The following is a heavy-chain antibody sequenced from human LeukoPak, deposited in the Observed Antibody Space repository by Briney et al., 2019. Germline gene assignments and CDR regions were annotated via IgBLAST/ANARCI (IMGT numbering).Heavy chain of an antibody. Sequence: PGGSLRLSCEVSGFSFSTCWMSWVRQAPGKGLEWVGQTNEHETEKYYGDAVRGRFTIYRDNAKNSLYLQMNSLRPEDTAVYYCARDFRGTTFDYWGQGTLVTVSS. D-gene: IGHD3-16*01. CDR2: TNEHETEK. CDR1: GFSFSTCW. V-gene: IGHV3-7*01. J-gene: IGHJ4*02. CDR3: ARDFRGTTFDY.